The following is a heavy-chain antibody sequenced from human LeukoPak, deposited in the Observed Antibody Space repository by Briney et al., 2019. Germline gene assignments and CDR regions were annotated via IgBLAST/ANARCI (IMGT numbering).Heavy chain of an antibody. CDR3: ARSLPYSSGWFDY. D-gene: IGHD6-19*01. J-gene: IGHJ4*02. CDR2: IYYSGST. V-gene: IGHV4-39*01. Sequence: SETLSLTCTVSGGSISSSSYYWGWIRQPPGKGLEWIGSIYYSGSTYYNPSLKGRVTISVDTSKNQFSLKLSSVTAADTAVYYCARSLPYSSGWFDYWGQGTLVTVSS. CDR1: GGSISSSSYY.